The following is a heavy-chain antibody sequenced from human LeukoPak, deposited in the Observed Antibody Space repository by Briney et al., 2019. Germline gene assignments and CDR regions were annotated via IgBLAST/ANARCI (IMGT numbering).Heavy chain of an antibody. CDR3: ARSDKCTTCSIDY. CDR1: GYTFTGYY. Sequence: GASVKVSCKTSGYTFTGYYMQWVRQAPGQGLEWMGWINPSDGGTNYAPKFQGRVTMTRDTSISTAFMDLSRLTSDDTAVYFCARSDKCTTCSIDYWGQGTLVIVSS. D-gene: IGHD2-2*01. CDR2: INPSDGGT. V-gene: IGHV1-2*02. J-gene: IGHJ4*02.